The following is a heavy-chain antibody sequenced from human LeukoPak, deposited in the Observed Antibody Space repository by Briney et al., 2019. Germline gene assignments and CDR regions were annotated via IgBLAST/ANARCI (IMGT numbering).Heavy chain of an antibody. CDR3: ARWAYDRLDAFDI. Sequence: GASVKVSCKASGYTFTSYDINWVRQATGQGLEWMGWMNPNSGNTGYAQKFQGRVTITRNTSISTAYMELSSLRSEDTAVYYCARWAYDRLDAFDIWGQGAMVTVSS. D-gene: IGHD2-21*01. J-gene: IGHJ3*02. CDR1: GYTFTSYD. CDR2: MNPNSGNT. V-gene: IGHV1-8*03.